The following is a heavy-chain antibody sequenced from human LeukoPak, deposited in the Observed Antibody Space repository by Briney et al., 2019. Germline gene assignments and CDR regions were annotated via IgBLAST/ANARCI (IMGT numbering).Heavy chain of an antibody. Sequence: SETLSLTCTVSGGSISSHYWSWIRQPPGKGLEWIGYIYYSGSTNYNPSLKRRFTRSVDTSKNQFSLKLSSVTAADTAVYYCARARSRLYYYMDVWGKGTTVTVSS. J-gene: IGHJ6*03. CDR1: GGSISSHY. CDR3: ARARSRLYYYMDV. V-gene: IGHV4-59*11. D-gene: IGHD4-17*01. CDR2: IYYSGST.